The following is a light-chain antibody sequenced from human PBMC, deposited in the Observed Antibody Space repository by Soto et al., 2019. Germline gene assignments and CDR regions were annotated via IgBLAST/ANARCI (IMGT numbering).Light chain of an antibody. CDR3: ASFTTNRVYV. CDR1: SHDIGAYDY. Sequence: QSALAQPTSVSGSAGQSITISCTGNSHDIGAYDYASWYQQHPGKAPRLLIYGVRNRPSGIPSRFSASKSGLTASLTISGLQAEDEADYYCASFTTNRVYVFGPGTKVTAL. J-gene: IGLJ1*01. CDR2: GVR. V-gene: IGLV2-14*01.